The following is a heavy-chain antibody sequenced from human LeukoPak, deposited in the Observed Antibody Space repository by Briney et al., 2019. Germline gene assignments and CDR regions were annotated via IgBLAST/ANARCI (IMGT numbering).Heavy chain of an antibody. CDR2: ISYDGSNK. J-gene: IGHJ4*02. CDR3: ARDQERVGAIDY. Sequence: QPGRSLRLSCAASGFTFSSYAMHWVRQAPGKGLEWVAVISYDGSNKYYADSVKGRFTISRDNSKNTLCLQMNSLRAEDTAVYYCARDQERVGAIDYWGQGTLVTVSS. D-gene: IGHD1-26*01. CDR1: GFTFSSYA. V-gene: IGHV3-30-3*01.